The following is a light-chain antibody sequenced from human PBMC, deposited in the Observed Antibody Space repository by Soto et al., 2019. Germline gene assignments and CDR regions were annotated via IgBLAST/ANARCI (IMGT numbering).Light chain of an antibody. CDR3: QQYFGTPLS. V-gene: IGKV4-1*01. J-gene: IGKJ4*01. Sequence: DIVMTQTPDSLAVSLGERATINCKSSQSVLYNSNNKNYLAWYQQRPGQPPKLLIYWASTRESGAPDRFSGSGSGTDFTLTISSLQAEDVAVYYCQQYFGTPLSFGGGTKVEIK. CDR2: WAS. CDR1: QSVLYNSNNKNY.